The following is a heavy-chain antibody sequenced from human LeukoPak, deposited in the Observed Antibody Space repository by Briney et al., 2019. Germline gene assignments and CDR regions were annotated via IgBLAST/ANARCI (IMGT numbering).Heavy chain of an antibody. J-gene: IGHJ4*02. CDR3: ARQWATLDY. D-gene: IGHD1-26*01. CDR2: ISNSGTTM. V-gene: IGHV3-48*03. CDR1: GFTFSSYE. Sequence: PGGSLRLSCAASGFTFSSYEMNWVRQAPGKGLEWVSYISNSGTTMFYADSVKGRFTISRDSAKNSLYLQLSSLRVEDTAVYYCARQWATLDYWGQGTM.